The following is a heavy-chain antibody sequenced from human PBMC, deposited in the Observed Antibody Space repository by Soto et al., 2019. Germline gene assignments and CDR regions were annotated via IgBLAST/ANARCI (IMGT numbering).Heavy chain of an antibody. CDR2: ISYDGSNK. D-gene: IGHD5-18*01. J-gene: IGHJ5*02. CDR3: ASPVGSSYGYGNWFDP. Sequence: QVQLVESGGGVVQPGRSLRLSCAASGFTFSSYAMHWVRQAPGKGLEWVAVISYDGSNKYYADSVKGRFTISRDNSKNTLYLQMNSLRAEDTAVYYCASPVGSSYGYGNWFDPWGQGTLVTVSS. CDR1: GFTFSSYA. V-gene: IGHV3-30-3*01.